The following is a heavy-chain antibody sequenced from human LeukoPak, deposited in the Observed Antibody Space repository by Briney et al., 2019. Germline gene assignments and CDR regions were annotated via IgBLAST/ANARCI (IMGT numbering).Heavy chain of an antibody. CDR2: INQDGSEK. D-gene: IGHD2-15*01. CDR1: GFTFSSYS. J-gene: IGHJ3*02. V-gene: IGHV3-7*05. Sequence: GGSLRLSCAASGFTFSSYSMNWVRQAPGKGLEWVAHINQDGSEKYYVDSVKGRFTISRDNAKNSLYLQMNSLRAEDTAVYYCARDGGGDIVVAFAFDIWGQGTMVTVSS. CDR3: ARDGGGDIVVAFAFDI.